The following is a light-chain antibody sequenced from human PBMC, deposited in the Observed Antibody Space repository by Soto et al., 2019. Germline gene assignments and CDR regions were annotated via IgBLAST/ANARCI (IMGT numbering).Light chain of an antibody. Sequence: QSVLTQPPSASGTPGQRVTISCSGSSSNIGSNAVNWYQQLPGTAPKLLMYANDQRPSGVPDRFSGSKSGTSASLAISGLQSEDEADYYCAAWDDGLNGRFVFGTGTKLTVL. V-gene: IGLV1-44*01. J-gene: IGLJ1*01. CDR3: AAWDDGLNGRFV. CDR2: AND. CDR1: SSNIGSNA.